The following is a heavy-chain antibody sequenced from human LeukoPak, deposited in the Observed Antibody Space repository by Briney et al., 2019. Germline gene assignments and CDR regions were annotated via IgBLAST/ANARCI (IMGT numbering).Heavy chain of an antibody. CDR1: GYTFTSYY. CDR2: INPSGGST. D-gene: IGHD2-8*01. V-gene: IGHV1-46*01. Sequence: GASVKVFCKASGYTFTSYYMHWVRQAPGQGLEWMGIINPSGGSTSYAQKFQGRVTMTRDTSTSTVYMELSSLRSEDTAVYYCAREDVRANGVFDWGQGTLVTVSS. J-gene: IGHJ4*02. CDR3: AREDVRANGVFD.